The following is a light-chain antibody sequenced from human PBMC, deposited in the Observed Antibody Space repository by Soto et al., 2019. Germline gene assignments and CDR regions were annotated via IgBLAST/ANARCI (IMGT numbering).Light chain of an antibody. J-gene: IGKJ1*01. Sequence: EIVMTQSPATLSVSPGERATLSCRASQSVSANLAWYQQKPGQAPRLHIYGASTRATGIPARFSGSGSGTEFTLTISSLQSEDFAVYCCQQYNNWPQTFGQGTKVEIK. CDR3: QQYNNWPQT. CDR1: QSVSAN. V-gene: IGKV3-15*01. CDR2: GAS.